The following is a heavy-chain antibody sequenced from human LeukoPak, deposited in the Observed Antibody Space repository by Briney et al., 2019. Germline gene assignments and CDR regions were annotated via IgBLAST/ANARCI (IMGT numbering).Heavy chain of an antibody. V-gene: IGHV3-48*01. CDR2: ISSSSSTI. J-gene: IGHJ3*02. Sequence: GGSLRLSCAASGFTFSSYSMNWVRQAPGKGLEWVSYISSSSSTIYYADSVKGRFTISRDNAKNSLYLQMNSLRAEDTAVYYCARDMGYKDAFDIWGQGTMVTVSP. CDR1: GFTFSSYS. CDR3: ARDMGYKDAFDI. D-gene: IGHD5-24*01.